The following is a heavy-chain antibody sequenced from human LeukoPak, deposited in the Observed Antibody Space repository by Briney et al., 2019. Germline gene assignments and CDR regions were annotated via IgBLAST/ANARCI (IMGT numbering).Heavy chain of an antibody. CDR2: ISYDGSNK. D-gene: IGHD2-21*01. CDR1: GFTFSSYA. CDR3: ARDQFVVDAFDI. V-gene: IGHV3-30-3*01. J-gene: IGHJ3*02. Sequence: GRSLRLSCAASGFTFSSYAMHWVRQAPGKGLEWVAVISYDGSNKYYADSVKGRFTISRDNSKNTLYLQMNSLRAEDTAVYYCARDQFVVDAFDIWAKGQWSPSLQ.